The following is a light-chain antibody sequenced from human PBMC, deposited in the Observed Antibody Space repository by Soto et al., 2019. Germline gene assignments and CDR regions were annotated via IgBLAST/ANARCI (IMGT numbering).Light chain of an antibody. CDR3: LIWYGGPYV. J-gene: IGLJ1*01. V-gene: IGLV7-43*01. CDR2: STT. Sequence: QAVVTQEPSLTVSPGGTVTLTCASSTGAVTSGYYPNWFQQKPGQAPTAMIYSTTKKHTWTPARFSGSLIGGKAALTVSGVQPKEEDEYYSLIWYGGPYVFGTGTKVTVL. CDR1: TGAVTSGYY.